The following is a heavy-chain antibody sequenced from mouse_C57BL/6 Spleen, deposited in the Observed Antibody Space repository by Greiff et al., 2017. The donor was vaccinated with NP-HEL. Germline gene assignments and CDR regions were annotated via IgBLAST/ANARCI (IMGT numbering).Heavy chain of an antibody. CDR2: IYPGDGDT. V-gene: IGHV1-82*01. Sequence: VQLQQSGPELVKPGASVKISCKASGYAFSSSWMNWVQQRPGKGLEWIGRIYPGDGDTNYNGKFKGKATLTADKSSSTAYMQLSSLTSEDSAVYFCARCGYYYGSLDYWGQGTTLTVSS. J-gene: IGHJ2*01. CDR3: ARCGYYYGSLDY. CDR1: GYAFSSSW. D-gene: IGHD1-1*01.